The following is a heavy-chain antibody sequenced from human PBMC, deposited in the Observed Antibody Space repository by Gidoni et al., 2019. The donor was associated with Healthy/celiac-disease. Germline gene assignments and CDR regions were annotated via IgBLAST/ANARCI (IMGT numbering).Heavy chain of an antibody. V-gene: IGHV3-30-3*01. CDR1: GFTFSSYA. Sequence: QVQLVESGGGVVQPGRSLRLSCAASGFTFSSYAMHWVRQAPGKGLEWVAVISYDGSNKYYADSVKGRFTISRDNSKNTLYLQMNSLRAEDTAVYYCAREGLRYFDWLPPAYNWFDPWGQGTLVTVSS. D-gene: IGHD3-9*01. CDR2: ISYDGSNK. CDR3: AREGLRYFDWLPPAYNWFDP. J-gene: IGHJ5*02.